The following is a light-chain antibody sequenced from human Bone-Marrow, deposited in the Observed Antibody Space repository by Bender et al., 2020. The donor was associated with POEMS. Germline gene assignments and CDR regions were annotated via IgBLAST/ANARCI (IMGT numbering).Light chain of an antibody. CDR3: AVWDDSLNGWV. J-gene: IGLJ3*02. V-gene: IGLV1-44*01. Sequence: QSVLTQPPSASGTPGQRVTISCSGGSSNIGAHAVKWYQHLPGTAPKLLIYSSHRRPSEVPDRFSGSRSGTSASLAISGLQSEDEADYYCAVWDDSLNGWVFGGGTKLTVL. CDR2: SSH. CDR1: SSNIGAHA.